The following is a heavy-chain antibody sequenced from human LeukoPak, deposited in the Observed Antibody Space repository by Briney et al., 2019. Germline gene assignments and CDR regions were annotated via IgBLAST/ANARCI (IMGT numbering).Heavy chain of an antibody. D-gene: IGHD2-8*02. CDR2: IDPGDSFT. J-gene: IGHJ4*02. CDR3: ARDGGGVSSWVSH. V-gene: IGHV5-10-1*01. Sequence: GESLEISCKGSGYSFTSYWICWVRQMPGKRLEWMGRIDPGDSFTKYRPSLEGRVTISADKSLSTVYLQWSSLKASDTAIYYCARDGGGVSSWVSHWGQGTLVTVSS. CDR1: GYSFTSYW.